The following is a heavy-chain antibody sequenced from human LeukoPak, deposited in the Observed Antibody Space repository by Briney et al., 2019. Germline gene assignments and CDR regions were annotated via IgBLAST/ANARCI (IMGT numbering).Heavy chain of an antibody. CDR3: AVFHCSSTSCYLRPSRAFDI. D-gene: IGHD2-2*01. V-gene: IGHV1-46*01. CDR2: INPSGGST. Sequence: GASVKVSCKASGYTFTSYYMHWVRQAPGQGLEWMGIINPSGGSTSYAQKFQGRVTMTRDTSTSTVYMELSSLRSEDTAVYYCAVFHCSSTSCYLRPSRAFDIWGQGTMVTVSS. J-gene: IGHJ3*02. CDR1: GYTFTSYY.